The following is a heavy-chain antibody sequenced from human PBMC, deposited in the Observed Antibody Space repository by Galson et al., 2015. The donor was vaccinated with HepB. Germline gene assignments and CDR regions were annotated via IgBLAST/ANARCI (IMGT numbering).Heavy chain of an antibody. CDR2: IWYDGTNK. V-gene: IGHV3-33*08. CDR1: GLTFSNYA. Sequence: SLRLSCAASGLTFSNYAMSWVRQAPGKGLEWVAVIWYDGTNKYYADSVKGRFTISRDNAHNMLLLQMDSLRAEDTAVYYCLRGDFGSGYYHVFDYWGQGTQVTVSS. J-gene: IGHJ4*02. D-gene: IGHD3-22*01. CDR3: LRGDFGSGYYHVFDY.